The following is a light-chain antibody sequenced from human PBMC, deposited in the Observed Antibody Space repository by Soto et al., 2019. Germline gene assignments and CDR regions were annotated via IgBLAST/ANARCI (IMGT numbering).Light chain of an antibody. CDR2: YDS. J-gene: IGLJ3*02. CDR3: QVWDISSGHVV. CDR1: NIGSKS. V-gene: IGLV3-21*01. Sequence: SYELTQPPSVSVAPGKTASVACGGSNIGSKSVHWYQKKSGQAPVLVMYYDSDRPSGIPERFSGSNSGNTATLTISRVEAGDEDDDYCQVWDISSGHVVFGGGTKLTVL.